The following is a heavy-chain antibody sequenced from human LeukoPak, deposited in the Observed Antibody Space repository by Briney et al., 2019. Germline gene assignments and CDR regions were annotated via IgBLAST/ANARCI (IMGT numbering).Heavy chain of an antibody. J-gene: IGHJ4*02. Sequence: PGGSLRLSCAASGFTLSSYAMTWVRQAPGKGLEWVSGISATGGNTYYADSVKGRFTISRDNSRNTLYLQLNSLRADDTVVYYCAKGTLYSSRNYFDYWGQGTLVTVSS. CDR2: ISATGGNT. CDR1: GFTLSSYA. D-gene: IGHD6-13*01. V-gene: IGHV3-23*01. CDR3: AKGTLYSSRNYFDY.